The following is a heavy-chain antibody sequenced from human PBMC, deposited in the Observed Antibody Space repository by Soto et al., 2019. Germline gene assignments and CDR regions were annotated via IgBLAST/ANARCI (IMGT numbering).Heavy chain of an antibody. J-gene: IGHJ3*02. CDR3: ARVGDCSSTSCHFHAFDI. V-gene: IGHV3-33*01. CDR2: IWYDGSNK. D-gene: IGHD2-2*01. CDR1: GFTFSSYG. Sequence: GGSLRLSCAASGFTFSSYGMHWVRQAPGKGLEWVAVIWYDGSNKYYADSVKGRFTIPRDNSKNTLYLQMNSLRAEDTAVYYCARVGDCSSTSCHFHAFDIWGQGTMVTVSS.